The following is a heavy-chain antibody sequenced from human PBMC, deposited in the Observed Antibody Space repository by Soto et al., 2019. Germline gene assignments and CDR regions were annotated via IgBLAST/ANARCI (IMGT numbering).Heavy chain of an antibody. Sequence: QVQLVQSGAEVKKPGSSVKVSCKASGGTFSSYTISWVRQAPGQGLEWMGRIIPILGIANYAQKFQGRVTITADKSTSTAYMELSSLRSEDTAVYYCARDLGRVCSSTSCYGWFDPWGQGTLVTVSS. D-gene: IGHD2-2*01. V-gene: IGHV1-69*08. CDR1: GGTFSSYT. J-gene: IGHJ5*02. CDR3: ARDLGRVCSSTSCYGWFDP. CDR2: IIPILGIA.